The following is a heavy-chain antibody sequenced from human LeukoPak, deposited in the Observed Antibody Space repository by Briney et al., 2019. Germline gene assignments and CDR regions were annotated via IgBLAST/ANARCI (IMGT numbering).Heavy chain of an antibody. CDR2: IKQDGSEK. Sequence: GGSLRLSCAASGFTFSSYWMSWVRQAPGKGLEWVANIKQDGSEKYYLDSVKGRFTISRDNAENSLYLQMNSLRAEDTAVYYCATEASSGLEDWGQGILVAVSS. D-gene: IGHD6-19*01. V-gene: IGHV3-7*01. CDR1: GFTFSSYW. J-gene: IGHJ4*02. CDR3: ATEASSGLED.